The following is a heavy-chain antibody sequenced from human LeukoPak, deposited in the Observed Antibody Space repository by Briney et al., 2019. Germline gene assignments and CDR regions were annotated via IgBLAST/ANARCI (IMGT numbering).Heavy chain of an antibody. D-gene: IGHD3-22*01. V-gene: IGHV3-23*01. CDR3: AKRDSSGYYPYYFDY. J-gene: IGHJ4*02. Sequence: GGSLRLSCAASGFTFSSYVMSWVRQAPGKGPEWVSTTSGSGGSTYYADSVKGRFTISRDNSKNTLYLQMNSLRAEDTAVYYCAKRDSSGYYPYYFDYWGQGTLVTVSS. CDR2: TSGSGGST. CDR1: GFTFSSYV.